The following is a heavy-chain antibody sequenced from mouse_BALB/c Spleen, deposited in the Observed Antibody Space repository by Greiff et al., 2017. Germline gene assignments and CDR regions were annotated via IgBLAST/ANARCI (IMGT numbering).Heavy chain of an antibody. V-gene: IGHV5-4*02. CDR2: ISDGGSYT. CDR1: GFTFSDYY. CDR3: ARDRGLLRYPAWFAY. J-gene: IGHJ3*01. Sequence: EVQLVESGGGLVKPGGSLKLSCAASGFTFSDYYMYWVRQTPEKRLEWVATISDGGSYTYYPDSVKGRFTISRDNAKNNLYLQMSSLKSEDTAMYHCARDRGLLRYPAWFAYWGQGTLVTVSA. D-gene: IGHD1-1*01.